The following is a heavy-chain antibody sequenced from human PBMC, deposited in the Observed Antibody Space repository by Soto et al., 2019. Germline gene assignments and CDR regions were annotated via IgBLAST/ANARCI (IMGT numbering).Heavy chain of an antibody. V-gene: IGHV3-13*04. CDR3: ARAIGPTLFDY. J-gene: IGHJ4*02. CDR1: GFTFSSYD. Sequence: GSLRLSCSASGFTFSSYDIHFFRQCPVKGLEWVSAIGTAGDTNYAGSVKGRFTISRGNAKNSLYLQMNSLRAGDTAIYFCARAIGPTLFDYWGQGTLVTVSS. D-gene: IGHD3-22*01. CDR2: IGTAGDT.